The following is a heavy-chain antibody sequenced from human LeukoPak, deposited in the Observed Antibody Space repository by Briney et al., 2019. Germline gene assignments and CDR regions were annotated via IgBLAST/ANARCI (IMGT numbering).Heavy chain of an antibody. CDR2: IYTSGST. V-gene: IGHV4-61*02. Sequence: SETLSLTCTVSGGSISSGSYYWSWIRQPAGKGLEWIGRIYTSGSTNYNPSLKSRVTISVDTSKNQFSLKLSSVTAADTAVYYCARPLRVMTTVTPFDYWGQGTLVTVSS. CDR1: GGSISSGSYY. D-gene: IGHD4-17*01. J-gene: IGHJ4*02. CDR3: ARPLRVMTTVTPFDY.